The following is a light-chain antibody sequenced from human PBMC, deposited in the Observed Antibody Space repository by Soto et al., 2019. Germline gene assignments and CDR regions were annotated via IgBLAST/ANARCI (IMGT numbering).Light chain of an antibody. V-gene: IGLV3-25*03. CDR2: KDS. CDR1: ALPKQY. CDR3: QSADSSGTYQGV. Sequence: SYELTQPPSVSVSPGQTARITCSGDALPKQYAYWYQQKPGQAPVLVIYKDSERPSGIPERFSGSSSGTTVTLTISGVQAGDEADYYCQSADSSGTYQGVFGGGTKLTVL. J-gene: IGLJ2*01.